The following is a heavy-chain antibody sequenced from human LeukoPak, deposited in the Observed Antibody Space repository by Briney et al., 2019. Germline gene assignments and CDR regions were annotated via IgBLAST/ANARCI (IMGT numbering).Heavy chain of an antibody. Sequence: KTSETLSLTCIVSGGSISSYYWSWIRQPPGKGLEWIGYIYYSGSTNYNPSLKSRVTISVDTSKNQFSLKLSSVTAADTAVYYCARVRFGELSRLDPWGQGTLVTVSS. CDR2: IYYSGST. CDR1: GGSISSYY. V-gene: IGHV4-59*01. J-gene: IGHJ5*02. CDR3: ARVRFGELSRLDP. D-gene: IGHD3-10*01.